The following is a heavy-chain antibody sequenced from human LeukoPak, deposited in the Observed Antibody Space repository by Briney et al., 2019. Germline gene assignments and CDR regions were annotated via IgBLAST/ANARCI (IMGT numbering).Heavy chain of an antibody. V-gene: IGHV1-2*02. CDR2: INPNSGGT. D-gene: IGHD1-1*01. J-gene: IGHJ6*03. Sequence: ASVKVSCKASGYTFTGYYMHWVRQAPGQGLEWMGWINPNSGGTNYAQKFQGRVTMTRDTSISTAYMELSRLRSDDTAVYYCARVGGARNWNPSDYYYMDVWGKGTTVTVSS. CDR3: ARVGGARNWNPSDYYYMDV. CDR1: GYTFTGYY.